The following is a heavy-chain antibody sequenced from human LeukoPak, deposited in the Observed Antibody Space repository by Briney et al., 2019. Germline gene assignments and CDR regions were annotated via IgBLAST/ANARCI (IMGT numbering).Heavy chain of an antibody. D-gene: IGHD2-2*01. V-gene: IGHV4-59*01. CDR3: ARDCSSTSCYARYAGFSENWFDP. CDR1: GGSISSYY. CDR2: IYYSGST. Sequence: SETLSLTCTVSGGSISSYYWSWIRQPPGKGLEWIGYIYYSGSTNYNPSLKSRVTISVDTSKNQFSLKLSSVTAADTAVYYCARDCSSTSCYARYAGFSENWFDPWGQGTLVTVSS. J-gene: IGHJ5*02.